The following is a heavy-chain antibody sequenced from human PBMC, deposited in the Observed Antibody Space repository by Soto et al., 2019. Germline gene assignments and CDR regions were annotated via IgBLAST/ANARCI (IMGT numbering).Heavy chain of an antibody. V-gene: IGHV4-4*07. D-gene: IGHD3-22*01. CDR2: IYPGGDT. CDR1: GDSISSYF. Sequence: SETLSLTCTVSGDSISSYFWSWIRQPAGKGLEWIGHIYPGGDTNYNPSLKRRVAMSADTSKNQLSLKLTSVTAADTAVYFCARESDGIYYYDTGTYYFDFWGQGALVT. J-gene: IGHJ4*02. CDR3: ARESDGIYYYDTGTYYFDF.